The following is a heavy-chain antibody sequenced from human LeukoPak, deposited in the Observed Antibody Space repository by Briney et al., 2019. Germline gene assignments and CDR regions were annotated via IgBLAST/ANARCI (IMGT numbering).Heavy chain of an antibody. CDR3: ASRPRGLRLGELSLY. D-gene: IGHD3-16*02. CDR2: IYYSGST. CDR1: GGSISSSSYY. V-gene: IGHV4-39*01. Sequence: SETLSLTCTVSGGSISSSSYYWGWIRQPPGKGLEWIGSIYYSGSTYYNPSLKSRVTISVDTSKNQFSLKLSSVTAADTAVYYCASRPRGLRLGELSLYWGQGTLVTVSP. J-gene: IGHJ4*02.